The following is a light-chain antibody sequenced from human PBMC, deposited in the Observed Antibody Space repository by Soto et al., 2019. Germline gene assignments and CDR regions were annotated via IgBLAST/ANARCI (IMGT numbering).Light chain of an antibody. CDR1: SSNIGAGYD. CDR2: GNS. CDR3: QSYDSSLSGPVV. J-gene: IGLJ2*01. V-gene: IGLV1-40*01. Sequence: SVLTQPPSVSGAPGQRVTISCNGSSSNIGAGYDVHWYQQLPGTAPKLLIYGNSNRPSGVPDRFSGSKSGTSASLAITGLQAEDEADYYCQSYDSSLSGPVVFGGGTKLTVL.